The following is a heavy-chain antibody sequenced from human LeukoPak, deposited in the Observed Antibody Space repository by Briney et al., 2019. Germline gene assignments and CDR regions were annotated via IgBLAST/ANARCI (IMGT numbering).Heavy chain of an antibody. CDR1: GFTVSNSF. Sequence: GGSLRLSCAASGFTVSNSFMSWVRQAPGKGLEWVSIIYSGGTTYYVDSVKGRFTISRGNSKNTLYLQMNSLRAEDTAVYYCARDDRIGAAGTFDYWGQGTLVTVSS. V-gene: IGHV3-53*01. J-gene: IGHJ4*02. D-gene: IGHD6-13*01. CDR2: IYSGGTT. CDR3: ARDDRIGAAGTFDY.